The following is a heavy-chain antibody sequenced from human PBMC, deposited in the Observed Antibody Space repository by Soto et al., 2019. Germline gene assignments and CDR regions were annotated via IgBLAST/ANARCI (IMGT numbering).Heavy chain of an antibody. CDR1: GYPVTAYY. V-gene: IGHV1-2*02. CDR3: ARGGGVGVAGSAAFDM. CDR2: INPATGAA. Sequence: QLHLVQSGAVVKKPGASVTVSCSASGYPVTAYYMHWVRQAHGRGLEWMGGINPATGAAKYTQKFQGRVTMTRDPSTSTVFMELSGLTSGATAVFYCARGGGVGVAGSAAFDMWGQGTLVTVSS. D-gene: IGHD3-3*01. J-gene: IGHJ3*02.